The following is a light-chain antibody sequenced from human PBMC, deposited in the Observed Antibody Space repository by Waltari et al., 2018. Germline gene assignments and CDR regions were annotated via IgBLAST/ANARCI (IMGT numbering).Light chain of an antibody. CDR3: QQSHSALYT. CDR1: QNIGLY. J-gene: IGKJ2*01. Sequence: DIQMTQSPSSLSASVGDRVTIACRASQNIGLYLNRYQVKSGRAPKLLIYAASRLHTGVSSRFSGGGSGTDFTLTISGLQPDDSATYFCQQSHSALYTFGQGTKLELK. V-gene: IGKV1-39*01. CDR2: AAS.